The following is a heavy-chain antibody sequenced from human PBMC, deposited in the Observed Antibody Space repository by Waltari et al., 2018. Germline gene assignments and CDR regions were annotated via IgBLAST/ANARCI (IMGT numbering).Heavy chain of an antibody. CDR3: ARLQTGTYYYYGMDV. Sequence: QVQLQQWGAGLLKPSETLSLTCAVYGGSFSGYYWSWIRQPPGKGLEWIGEIKHSGSTNDTPSLKSRVTISVDTSKTQFSLKLSSVTAADTAVYYCARLQTGTYYYYGMDVWGQGTTVTVSS. J-gene: IGHJ6*02. V-gene: IGHV4-34*01. CDR1: GGSFSGYY. D-gene: IGHD1-1*01. CDR2: IKHSGST.